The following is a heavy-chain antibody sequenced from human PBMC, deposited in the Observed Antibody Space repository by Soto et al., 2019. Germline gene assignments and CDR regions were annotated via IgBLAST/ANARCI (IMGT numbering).Heavy chain of an antibody. CDR2: IWYDGSNK. J-gene: IGHJ4*02. D-gene: IGHD6-19*01. V-gene: IGHV3-33*01. CDR3: AREGVSVAAYFDY. Sequence: QVQLVESGGGVVQPGRSLRLSCAASGFTFSSYGMHWVRQAPGKGLEWVAVIWYDGSNKYYADSVKGRFTSSRDNSKNTLYLQMNSLRAEDTAVYYCAREGVSVAAYFDYWGQGTLVTVSS. CDR1: GFTFSSYG.